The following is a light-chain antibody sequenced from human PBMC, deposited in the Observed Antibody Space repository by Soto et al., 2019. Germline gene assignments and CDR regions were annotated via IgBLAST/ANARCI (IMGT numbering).Light chain of an antibody. CDR3: QQRSNWPLS. Sequence: LMTQSTATLSVSPGDRAPLSCTASQSINSNLAWYQQRPGQAPRLLIYGASTRATGIPARFSGSGSGTEFTLTISSLEPEDFAVYYCQQRSNWPLSFGQGTRLEIK. J-gene: IGKJ5*01. CDR1: QSINSN. CDR2: GAS. V-gene: IGKV3-15*01.